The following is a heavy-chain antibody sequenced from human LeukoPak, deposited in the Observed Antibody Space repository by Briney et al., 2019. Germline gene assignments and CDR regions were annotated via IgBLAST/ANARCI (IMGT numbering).Heavy chain of an antibody. V-gene: IGHV3-30*14. CDR2: ISYDGSNK. Sequence: GRSLRLSCAASGFTFSSYAMHWVRQAPGKGLEWVAVISYDGSNKYYADSVKGRFTISRDNSKNTLYLQMNSLRAEDTAVYYCARDPPLYSSGWTYLDYWGQGTLVTVSS. CDR3: ARDPPLYSSGWTYLDY. D-gene: IGHD6-19*01. CDR1: GFTFSSYA. J-gene: IGHJ4*02.